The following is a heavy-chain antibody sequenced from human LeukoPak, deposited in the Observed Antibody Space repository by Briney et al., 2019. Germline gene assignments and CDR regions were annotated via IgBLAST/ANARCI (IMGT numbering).Heavy chain of an antibody. CDR1: GLTFSMPA. Sequence: GGSLRLSCAASGLTFSMPAMDWVRQAPGKGLEWVAFIQNDGNSKNYADSVKGRFTISRDTSKNTLYLQMNSLRAEDTAVYYCASEVLRFLEWSPPVYWGQGTLVTVSS. J-gene: IGHJ4*02. V-gene: IGHV3-33*05. CDR3: ASEVLRFLEWSPPVY. CDR2: IQNDGNSK. D-gene: IGHD3-3*01.